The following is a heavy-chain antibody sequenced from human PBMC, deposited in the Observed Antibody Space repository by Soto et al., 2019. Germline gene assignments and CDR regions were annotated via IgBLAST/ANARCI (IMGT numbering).Heavy chain of an antibody. V-gene: IGHV3-30*18. CDR3: AKDPGSGSYYIPPAASDY. D-gene: IGHD3-10*01. Sequence: QVQLVESGGGVVQPGRSLRLSCAASGFTFSSYGMHWVRQAPGKGLEWVAVISYDGSNKYYADSVKGRFTISRDNSKNTLYLQMNSLRAEDTAVYYCAKDPGSGSYYIPPAASDYWGQGTLVTVSS. CDR1: GFTFSSYG. CDR2: ISYDGSNK. J-gene: IGHJ4*02.